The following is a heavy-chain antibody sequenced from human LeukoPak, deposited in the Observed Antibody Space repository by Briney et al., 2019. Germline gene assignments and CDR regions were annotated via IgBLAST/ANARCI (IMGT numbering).Heavy chain of an antibody. CDR3: AKGIKCSSLSCDAFGP. D-gene: IGHD2-2*01. CDR2: IYHSGGS. J-gene: IGHJ5*02. CDR1: GDSISNGYY. V-gene: IGHV4-38-2*02. Sequence: SETLSLTCTVSGDSISNGYYWGWIRQSPGKGLELIGSIYHSGGSNYNPSLHRRVTMSVDKSKSQSSLSLRSVTAADTAVYYCAKGIKCSSLSCDAFGPWGQGTPVTVSS.